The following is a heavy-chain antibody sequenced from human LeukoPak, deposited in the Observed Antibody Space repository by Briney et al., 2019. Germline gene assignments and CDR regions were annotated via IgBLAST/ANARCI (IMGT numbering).Heavy chain of an antibody. CDR1: GGSISSYY. D-gene: IGHD3-22*01. V-gene: IGHV4-4*07. CDR2: IYTSGST. J-gene: IGHJ6*03. Sequence: SETLSLTCTVSGGSISSYYWSWIRQPAGKGLEWIGRIYTSGSTNYNPSLKSRVTMSVDTSKNQFSLKLSSVTAADTAVYYCARDSRYYDSGGWIPDYYYYYMDVWGKGTTVTIPS. CDR3: ARDSRYYDSGGWIPDYYYYYMDV.